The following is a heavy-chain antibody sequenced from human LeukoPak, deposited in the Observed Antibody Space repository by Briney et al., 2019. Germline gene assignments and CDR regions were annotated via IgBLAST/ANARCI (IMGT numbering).Heavy chain of an antibody. CDR3: ARHSAYYDSSGYYYRRSGYFDY. Sequence: PSETLSLTCTVSGGSISSSSYYWGWIRQPPGKGLEWIGSIYYSGSTYYNPSLKSRVTISVDTSKNQFSLKLSSVTAADTAVYYCARHSAYYDSSGYYYRRSGYFDYWGQGTLVTVSS. D-gene: IGHD3-22*01. J-gene: IGHJ4*02. V-gene: IGHV4-39*01. CDR2: IYYSGST. CDR1: GGSISSSSYY.